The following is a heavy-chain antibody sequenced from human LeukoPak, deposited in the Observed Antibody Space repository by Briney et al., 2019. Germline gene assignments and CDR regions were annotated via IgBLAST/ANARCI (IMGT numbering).Heavy chain of an antibody. CDR2: ISSNGGST. Sequence: PGGSLRLSCAASGFTFSSYAMHWVRQAPGKGLEYVSAISSNGGSTYYANSVKGRFTISRDNSKNTLYLQMGSLRGEDMAVYYCARDYAPGYYYYYYYMDVWGKGTTVTVSS. CDR1: GFTFSSYA. D-gene: IGHD3-16*01. J-gene: IGHJ6*03. CDR3: ARDYAPGYYYYYYYMDV. V-gene: IGHV3-64*01.